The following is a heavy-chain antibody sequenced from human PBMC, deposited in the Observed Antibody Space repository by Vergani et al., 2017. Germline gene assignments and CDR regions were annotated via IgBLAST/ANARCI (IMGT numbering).Heavy chain of an antibody. J-gene: IGHJ6*02. V-gene: IGHV4-39*01. Sequence: QLQLHKSGPGLVKPSETLSLTCTLSGGSISSSSHFSGWLRQTPGKGLEWIGSIYYTGSAYYNPSLKSRVSISVDASKNQFSLKLSSVTAADSAVYYCARHDSGHYDASYYGLDVWGQGTTVTVSS. D-gene: IGHD3-16*01. CDR3: ARHDSGHYDASYYGLDV. CDR2: IYYTGSA. CDR1: GGSISSSSHF.